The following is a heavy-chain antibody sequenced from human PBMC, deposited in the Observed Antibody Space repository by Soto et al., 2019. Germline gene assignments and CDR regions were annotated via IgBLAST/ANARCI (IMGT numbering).Heavy chain of an antibody. CDR1: GFTFSSYA. D-gene: IGHD4-17*01. CDR2: ISGSGGST. V-gene: IGHV3-23*01. Sequence: PGGSLRLSCAASGFTFSSYAMSWVRQAPGKGLEWVSVISGSGGSTYHADSVKGRITISRDNSKNTLYLQMNSLRAEDTAVYYCARGDWDGDLYYHYGMDVWGQGTTVTVSS. J-gene: IGHJ6*02. CDR3: ARGDWDGDLYYHYGMDV.